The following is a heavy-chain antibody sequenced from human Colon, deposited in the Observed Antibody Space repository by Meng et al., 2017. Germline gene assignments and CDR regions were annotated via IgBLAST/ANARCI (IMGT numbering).Heavy chain of an antibody. J-gene: IGHJ5*02. Sequence: QVRPQESGPGLVTPSETLSLTCTVSGASVSSDSHYWSWIRQSPGKGLEWIGYIYYTGNTNYNPSLASRVSMSLDTSKNHFSLHLTSVTAADTAIYYCARVNGDFDEAWFDPWGQGTLVTVSS. V-gene: IGHV4-61*03. CDR1: GASVSSDSHY. CDR3: ARVNGDFDEAWFDP. CDR2: IYYTGNT. D-gene: IGHD4-17*01.